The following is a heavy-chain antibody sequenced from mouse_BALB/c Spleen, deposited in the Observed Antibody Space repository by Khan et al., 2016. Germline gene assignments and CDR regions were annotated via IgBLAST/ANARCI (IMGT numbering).Heavy chain of an antibody. CDR2: VNPYNDGT. J-gene: IGHJ1*01. CDR3: SRRDGYYWYFDD. Sequence: EVELVESGPELAKPGASVKMSCKASGYTFTNYVMHWVKQKPGQGLEWIGYVNPYNDGTKYNEKFKGKATLTSDKTSRTAYMELSSLTSEDSAVFYCSRRDGYYWYFDDWGAGTTVTVSS. V-gene: IGHV1S136*01. D-gene: IGHD2-3*01. CDR1: GYTFTNYV.